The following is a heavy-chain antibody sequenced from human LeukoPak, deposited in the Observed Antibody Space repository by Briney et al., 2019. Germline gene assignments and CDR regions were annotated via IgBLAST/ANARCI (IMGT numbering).Heavy chain of an antibody. CDR2: IYYSGST. V-gene: IGHV4-31*11. D-gene: IGHD5-24*01. CDR3: ARGRDGYNYVLHYFDY. CDR1: GGSISSGGYS. Sequence: SQTLSLTCAVSGGSISSGGYSWSWIRQPPGKGLEWIGYIYYSGSTYYNPSLKSRVTISVDTSKNQFSLKLSSVTAADTAVYYCARGRDGYNYVLHYFDYWGQGTLVTVSS. J-gene: IGHJ4*02.